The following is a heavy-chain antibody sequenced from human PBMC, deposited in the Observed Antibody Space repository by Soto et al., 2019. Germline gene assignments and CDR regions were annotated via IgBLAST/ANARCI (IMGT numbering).Heavy chain of an antibody. Sequence: GASVKVSCKASGGTFSSYAISWVRQAPGQGLEWMGGIIPIFGTTNYSQKFQDRVMITGDASASTAYMELSSLRSEDTAVYYCARGIATGQLDPWGQGTLVTVSS. D-gene: IGHD2-15*01. J-gene: IGHJ5*02. V-gene: IGHV1-69*13. CDR3: ARGIATGQLDP. CDR1: GGTFSSYA. CDR2: IIPIFGTT.